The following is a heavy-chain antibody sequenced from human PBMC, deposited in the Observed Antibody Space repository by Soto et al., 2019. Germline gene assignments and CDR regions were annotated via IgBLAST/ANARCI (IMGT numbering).Heavy chain of an antibody. CDR1: GYTFTSYA. Sequence: ASVKVSCKASGYTFTSYAMHWVRQAPGQRLEWMGWINAGNGNTKYSQKFQGRVTITRDTSASTAYMELSSLRSEDTAVYYCAGGGMITGTTNYFDYWGQGTLVTVSS. J-gene: IGHJ4*02. V-gene: IGHV1-3*01. CDR3: AGGGMITGTTNYFDY. CDR2: INAGNGNT. D-gene: IGHD1-20*01.